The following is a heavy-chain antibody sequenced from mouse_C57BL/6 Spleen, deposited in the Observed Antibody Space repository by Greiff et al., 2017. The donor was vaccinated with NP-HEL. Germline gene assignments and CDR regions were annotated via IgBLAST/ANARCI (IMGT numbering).Heavy chain of an antibody. Sequence: EVQLVESGGGLVKPGGSLKLSCAASGFTFSSYAMSWVRQTPEKRLEWVATISDGGSYTYYPDNVKGRFTISRDNAKNNLYLQMSHLKSEDTAMYYCAREGQTAQATWFAYWGQGTLVTVSA. CDR2: ISDGGSYT. CDR3: AREGQTAQATWFAY. D-gene: IGHD3-2*02. CDR1: GFTFSSYA. J-gene: IGHJ3*01. V-gene: IGHV5-4*01.